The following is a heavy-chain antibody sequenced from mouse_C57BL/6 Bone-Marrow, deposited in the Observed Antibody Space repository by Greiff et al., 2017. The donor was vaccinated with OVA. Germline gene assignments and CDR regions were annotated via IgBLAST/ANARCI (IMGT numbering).Heavy chain of an antibody. J-gene: IGHJ1*03. CDR1: GFSLTSYG. CDR3: ARNEGVYYGSSYWYFDV. D-gene: IGHD1-1*01. Sequence: QVQLKQSGPGLVQPSQSLSITCTVSGFSLTSYGVHWVRQSPGKGLEWLGVIWSGGSTDYNAAFISRLSISKDNSKRQVFFKMNSLQADDTAIYYCARNEGVYYGSSYWYFDVWGTGTTVTVSS. V-gene: IGHV2-2*01. CDR2: IWSGGST.